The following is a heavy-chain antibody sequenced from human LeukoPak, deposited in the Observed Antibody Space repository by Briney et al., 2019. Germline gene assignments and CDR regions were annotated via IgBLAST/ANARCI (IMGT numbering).Heavy chain of an antibody. J-gene: IGHJ2*01. CDR2: IYYSGST. Sequence: PSETLSLTCTVSAGSISSYYWTWIRQPPGKGLEWIGYIYYSGSTNYNPSLKSRVAISLDTSKNQFSLKLSSVTAADTAIYYCAKDRTVGASYWYFDLWGRGTLVTVSS. CDR3: AKDRTVGASYWYFDL. D-gene: IGHD1-26*01. V-gene: IGHV4-59*01. CDR1: AGSISSYY.